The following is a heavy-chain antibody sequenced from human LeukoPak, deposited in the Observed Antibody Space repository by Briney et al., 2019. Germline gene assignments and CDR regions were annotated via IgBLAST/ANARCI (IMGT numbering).Heavy chain of an antibody. J-gene: IGHJ3*02. Sequence: SETLSLTCTVSGYSISSGYYWGWIRQPPGKGLEWIGSIYHSGSTYYNPSLKSRVTISVDTSKNQFSLKLSSVTAAGTAVYYCARVLEMATINDAFDIWGQGTMVTVSS. CDR3: ARVLEMATINDAFDI. V-gene: IGHV4-38-2*02. CDR1: GYSISSGYY. D-gene: IGHD5-24*01. CDR2: IYHSGST.